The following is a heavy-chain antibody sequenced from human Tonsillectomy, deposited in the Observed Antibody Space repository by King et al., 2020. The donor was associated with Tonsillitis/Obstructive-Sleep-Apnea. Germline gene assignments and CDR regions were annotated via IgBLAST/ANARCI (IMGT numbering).Heavy chain of an antibody. CDR2: IKRKTDGGTT. D-gene: IGHD5-12*01. V-gene: IGHV3-15*01. CDR3: TTLSAYHFDY. J-gene: IGHJ4*02. CDR1: GFTFTDAW. Sequence: VQLVESGGDLVKPGGSLRLSCAASGFTFTDAWMSWVRQTPGKGLEWVARIKRKTDGGTTDYAAPVKGRCTFSRDDSKNTLYLQMNSLKIEDTAVYYCTTLSAYHFDYWGQGSLVTVSS.